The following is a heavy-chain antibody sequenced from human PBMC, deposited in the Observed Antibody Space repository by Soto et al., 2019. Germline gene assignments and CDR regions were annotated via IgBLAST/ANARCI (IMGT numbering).Heavy chain of an antibody. Sequence: QVQLVQSGAEVKKPGSSVKVSCKASGGTFSSYTISWVRQAPGQGLEWMGRIIPILGIANYAQKFQGRVTITADKSTSTAYMELSSLRSEDTAVYYCARDQGTGYSYDHFDYWGQGTLVTVSS. J-gene: IGHJ4*02. D-gene: IGHD5-18*01. V-gene: IGHV1-69*08. CDR2: IIPILGIA. CDR3: ARDQGTGYSYDHFDY. CDR1: GGTFSSYT.